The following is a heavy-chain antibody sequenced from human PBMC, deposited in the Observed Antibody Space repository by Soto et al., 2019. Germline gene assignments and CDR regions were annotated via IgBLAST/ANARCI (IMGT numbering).Heavy chain of an antibody. Sequence: EVQLVESGGVVVQPGVSLRLSCAASGFTFDDYTMHWVRQAPGKGLEWVSLISWDGGSTYYADSVKGRFTISRDNSKNSLYLLMNSLRTEDTALYYCAKDTLGYSYGYFDYWGQGTLVTVSS. CDR2: ISWDGGST. CDR1: GFTFDDYT. CDR3: AKDTLGYSYGYFDY. J-gene: IGHJ4*02. V-gene: IGHV3-43*01. D-gene: IGHD5-18*01.